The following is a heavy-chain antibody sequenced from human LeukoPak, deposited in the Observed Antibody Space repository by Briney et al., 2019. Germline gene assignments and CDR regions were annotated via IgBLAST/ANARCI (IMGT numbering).Heavy chain of an antibody. Sequence: ASVKVSCKASGYTFTSYYMHWVRQAPGQGLEWMGIINPSGGSTSYAQKFQGRVTMTRDTSTSTVYMELSSLRSEDTAVYYCAVMTTVTDIDYWGQGTLVTVSS. D-gene: IGHD4-4*01. CDR1: GYTFTSYY. CDR3: AVMTTVTDIDY. V-gene: IGHV1-46*01. J-gene: IGHJ4*02. CDR2: INPSGGST.